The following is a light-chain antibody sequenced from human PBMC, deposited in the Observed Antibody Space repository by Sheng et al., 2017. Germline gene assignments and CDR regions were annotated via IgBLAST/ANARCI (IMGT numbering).Light chain of an antibody. CDR3: AAWDDSLNGYV. J-gene: IGLJ1*01. Sequence: QSVLTQPPSASGTPGQRVTISCSGSSSNIGSNTVNWYQQFPGMAPKLLXFRNNQRPSGAPDRFSGSKSGTSASLAISGLQSEDEADYSCAAWDDSLNGYVFGTGTKVTVL. CDR1: SSNIGSNT. CDR2: RNN. V-gene: IGLV1-44*01.